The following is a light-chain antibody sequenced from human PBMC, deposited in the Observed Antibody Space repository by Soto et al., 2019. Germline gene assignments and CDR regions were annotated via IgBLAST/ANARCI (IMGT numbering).Light chain of an antibody. J-gene: IGKJ1*01. CDR2: DAS. V-gene: IGKV3-11*01. Sequence: EIGLTQLPATLSLYPGERATLSCRASQSISDCLAWYQQKPGQAPRLLIYDASKRATGIPARFSGSGSGTDFTLTINRLEPEDFAVYYCQDYGTSWTFGQGTNVDI. CDR3: QDYGTSWT. CDR1: QSISDC.